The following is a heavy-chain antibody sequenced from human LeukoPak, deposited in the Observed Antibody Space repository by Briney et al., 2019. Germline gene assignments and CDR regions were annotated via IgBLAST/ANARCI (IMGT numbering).Heavy chain of an antibody. CDR1: GGSIGDYY. D-gene: IGHD3-9*01. V-gene: IGHV4-4*07. Sequence: SETLSLTCTVSGGSIGDYYWSWIRQPAGKGLEWIGRVYRSGSSDYNPSLRSRLSMSVDTSRNQFSLTLRSVTAADSAMYYCARPTIFEYYFDSWGQGILVTVSS. CDR2: VYRSGSS. CDR3: ARPTIFEYYFDS. J-gene: IGHJ4*02.